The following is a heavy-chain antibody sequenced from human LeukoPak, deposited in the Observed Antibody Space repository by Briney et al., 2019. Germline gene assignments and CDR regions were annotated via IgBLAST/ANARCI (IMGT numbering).Heavy chain of an antibody. Sequence: GGSLRLSCAASGFSFSNYAMSWVRQAPGKGLEWVSAISGRGANTYYADSVKGRFTISRDNSKNSLYMQMNSLRAEDTAVYYCAKAVVIVPTATPFDYWGQGTLVTVSS. V-gene: IGHV3-23*01. CDR3: AKAVVIVPTATPFDY. D-gene: IGHD2-2*01. CDR2: ISGRGANT. J-gene: IGHJ4*02. CDR1: GFSFSNYA.